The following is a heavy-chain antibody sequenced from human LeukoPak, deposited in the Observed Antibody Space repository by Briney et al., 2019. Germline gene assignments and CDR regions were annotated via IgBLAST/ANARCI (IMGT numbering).Heavy chain of an antibody. J-gene: IGHJ6*02. D-gene: IGHD3-22*01. CDR2: INSDRSST. CDR3: ARSHYYDSSGDFSYHYGMDV. CDR1: GFTFTNYW. Sequence: GGSLRLSCAASGFTFTNYWMHWVRQAVGKGPVWVSRINSDRSSTRYADSVKGRFTISRDNAKNTLYLQMNSLRAEDTAVYYCARSHYYDSSGDFSYHYGMDVWGQETTVTVSS. V-gene: IGHV3-74*01.